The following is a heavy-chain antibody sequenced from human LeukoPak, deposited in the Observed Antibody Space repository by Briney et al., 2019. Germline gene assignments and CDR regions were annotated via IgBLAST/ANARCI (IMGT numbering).Heavy chain of an antibody. D-gene: IGHD3-10*01. CDR1: GLPFSSYW. V-gene: IGHV3-74*01. Sequence: PGGSLRLSCAASGLPFSSYWMHWVRQAPGKGLVWVSRINSHGSSTSYADSVKGRFTISRDNAKNTLYLQMNSLRVEDTAVYYCARGPPDGSGSYYPGAYWGQGTLVTVSS. CDR2: INSHGSST. CDR3: ARGPPDGSGSYYPGAY. J-gene: IGHJ4*02.